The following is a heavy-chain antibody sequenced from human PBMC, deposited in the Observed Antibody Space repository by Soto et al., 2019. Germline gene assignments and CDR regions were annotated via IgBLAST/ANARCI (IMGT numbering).Heavy chain of an antibody. D-gene: IGHD2-15*01. V-gene: IGHV3-33*01. Sequence: PGGSLRLSCAASGFTFSSYGMHWVRQAPGKGLEWVAVIWYDGSNKYYADSVKGRFTISRDNSKNTLYLQMNSLRAEDTAVYYWARISIYCSGGSCDGPFDYWGQGTLVTVSS. CDR3: ARISIYCSGGSCDGPFDY. CDR1: GFTFSSYG. CDR2: IWYDGSNK. J-gene: IGHJ4*02.